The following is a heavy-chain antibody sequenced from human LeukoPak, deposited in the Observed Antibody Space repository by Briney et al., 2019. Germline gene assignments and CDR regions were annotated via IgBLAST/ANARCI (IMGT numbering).Heavy chain of an antibody. D-gene: IGHD1-14*01. CDR2: INSDGSST. J-gene: IGHJ4*02. V-gene: IGHV3-74*01. CDR1: GFTFSSYW. CDR3: ARHGADRGTPRRRGYFDY. Sequence: GGSLRLSCAASGFTFSSYWMHWVRQAPGKGLVWVSRINSDGSSTSYADSVKGRFTISRDNAKNTLYLQMNSLRAEDTAVYYCARHGADRGTPRRRGYFDYWGQGTLVTVSS.